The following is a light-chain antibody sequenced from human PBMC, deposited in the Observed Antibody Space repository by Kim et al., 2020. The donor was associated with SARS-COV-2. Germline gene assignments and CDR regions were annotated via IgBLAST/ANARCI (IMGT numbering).Light chain of an antibody. CDR2: QDS. Sequence: SYELTQPPSVSVSPGQTASITCSGDKLGDKYACWYQQKPGQSPVLVIYQDSKRPSGIPERFSGSNSGNTATLTISGTQAMDEADYYCQACDSSILYVFGTGTKVTVL. CDR1: KLGDKY. V-gene: IGLV3-1*01. CDR3: QACDSSILYV. J-gene: IGLJ1*01.